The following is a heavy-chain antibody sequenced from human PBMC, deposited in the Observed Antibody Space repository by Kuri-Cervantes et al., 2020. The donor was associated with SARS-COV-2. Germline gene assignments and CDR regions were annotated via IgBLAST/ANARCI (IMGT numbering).Heavy chain of an antibody. D-gene: IGHD2-2*01. V-gene: IGHV4-39*07. CDR3: ARALTVPSDCSSTSCPPGYFDL. J-gene: IGHJ2*01. CDR1: GGSISSRSYY. CDR2: IYYSGST. Sequence: ESLKISCTVSGGSISSRSYYWGWIRQPPGKGLEWIGSIYYSGSTYYNPSLKSRVTISVDTSKNQFSLKLSSVTAADTAVYYCARALTVPSDCSSTSCPPGYFDLWGRGTLVTVSS.